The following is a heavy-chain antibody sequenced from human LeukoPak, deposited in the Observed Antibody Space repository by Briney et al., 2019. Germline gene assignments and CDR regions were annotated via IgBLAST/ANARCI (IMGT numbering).Heavy chain of an antibody. CDR3: ARGHDNWFDP. V-gene: IGHV1-2*06. Sequence: VASLNVSCKASGYSFTGYYLHWVRQAPGQGLEWMGRINPNNGVTTYAQKFQDRVTMTRDTSISTAYMELSRLTSDDSAVYYCARGHDNWFDPWGQGTLVIVSS. CDR2: INPNNGVT. CDR1: GYSFTGYY. J-gene: IGHJ5*02.